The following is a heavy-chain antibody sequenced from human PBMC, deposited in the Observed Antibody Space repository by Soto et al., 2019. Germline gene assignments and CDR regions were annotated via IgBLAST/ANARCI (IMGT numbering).Heavy chain of an antibody. J-gene: IGHJ4*02. CDR1: GFTVSSNY. CDR3: AREARDSHYFDY. V-gene: IGHV3-53*01. Sequence: EGQLVESGGGLIQPGGSLRLSCAASGFTVSSNYMSWVRQAPWKGLEWVSVIYSGGSTYYADSVKGRFTISRDNSKNTLYLQMNSQRAEDKAVYYCAREARDSHYFDYWCQGTLVTVSS. CDR2: IYSGGST.